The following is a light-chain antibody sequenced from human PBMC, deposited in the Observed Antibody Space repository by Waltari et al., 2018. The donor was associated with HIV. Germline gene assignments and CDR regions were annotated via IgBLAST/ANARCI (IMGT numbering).Light chain of an antibody. J-gene: IGLJ3*02. CDR3: QAWGAGIRV. V-gene: IGLV4-69*01. CDR1: SGHTSNA. CDR2: INTDGSH. Sequence: QLVLTQSPSASAYLGASVKLTCTLSSGHTSNAIASHQQQPEKGPRFLLKINTDGSHDRGDGIPDRFSGSSSGAERYLTISSLQSEDEADYYCQAWGAGIRVFGGGTKLTVL.